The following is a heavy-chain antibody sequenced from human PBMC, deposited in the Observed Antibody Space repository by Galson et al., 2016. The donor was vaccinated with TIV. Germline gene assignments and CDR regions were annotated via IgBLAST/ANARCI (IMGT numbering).Heavy chain of an antibody. J-gene: IGHJ6*02. CDR1: GYTFTSYG. CDR3: AREYYYYAMDV. CDR2: ISAYNGNT. Sequence: SVKVSCKASGYTFTSYGINWVRQVPGQGLEWVGWISAYNGNTNYAQMLQGRVTMTTDTSTSTAYMELRSLRSDDTAVYYCAREYYYYAMDVLGQGTTVTVSS. V-gene: IGHV1-18*01.